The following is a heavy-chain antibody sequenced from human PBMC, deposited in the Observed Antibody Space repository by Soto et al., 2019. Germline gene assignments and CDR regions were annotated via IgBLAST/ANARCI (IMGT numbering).Heavy chain of an antibody. CDR1: GGPISSSNW. CDR2: IFYTGST. J-gene: IGHJ5*02. Sequence: SETLSLTCAVSGGPISSSNWWTWVRQPPGKGLEWIGEIFYTGSTNYNPSLKSRLTISVDPSKNQFSLKLTSVTAADTAMYYCARPKTIGAAAGKGWFDPWGQGTLVTVSS. D-gene: IGHD6-13*01. V-gene: IGHV4-4*02. CDR3: ARPKTIGAAAGKGWFDP.